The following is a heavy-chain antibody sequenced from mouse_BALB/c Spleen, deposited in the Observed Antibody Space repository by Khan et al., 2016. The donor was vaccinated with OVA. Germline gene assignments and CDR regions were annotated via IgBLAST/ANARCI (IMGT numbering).Heavy chain of an antibody. J-gene: IGHJ4*01. V-gene: IGHV1S41*01. D-gene: IGHD1-1*02. Sequence: DLVKPGASVKLSCKASGYTFSSYWINWIRQRPGQGLEWIGHISPGSGNSYYTGLFTGKATMSVDTSSTTAYIHISSLSSEDSAIYFCARSHYYCGGRYAMDYWGQGTTVTVSS. CDR3: ARSHYYCGGRYAMDY. CDR1: GYTFSSYW. CDR2: ISPGSGNS.